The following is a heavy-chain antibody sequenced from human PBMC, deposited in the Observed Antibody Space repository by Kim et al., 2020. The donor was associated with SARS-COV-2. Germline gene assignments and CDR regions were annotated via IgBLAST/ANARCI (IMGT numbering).Heavy chain of an antibody. D-gene: IGHD6-6*01. Sequence: SDTLSLTCAVYGGSFSGYYWSWIRQPPGKGLEWIGEINHSGSTNYNPSLKSRVTISVDTSKNQFSLKLSSVTAADTAVYYCARGVYSSSLYYFDYWGQGTLVTVSS. J-gene: IGHJ4*02. CDR2: INHSGST. CDR3: ARGVYSSSLYYFDY. CDR1: GGSFSGYY. V-gene: IGHV4-34*01.